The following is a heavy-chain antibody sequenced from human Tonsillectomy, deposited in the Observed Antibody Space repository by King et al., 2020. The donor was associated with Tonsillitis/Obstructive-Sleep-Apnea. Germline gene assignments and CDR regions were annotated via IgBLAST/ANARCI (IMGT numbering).Heavy chain of an antibody. CDR1: GYTFTGYH. D-gene: IGHD1-26*01. CDR3: ARDLLNRALVYGMDV. V-gene: IGHV1-2*02. J-gene: IGHJ6*02. CDR2: NNPNSGGT. Sequence: PLVQSGAEVKRPGASVKVSCKASGYTFTGYHIHWVRQAPGQGLEWMGWNNPNSGGTNYAQKFQGRVTMTRDTSISTAYMEVSRLRSDDTAVYYCARDLLNRALVYGMDVWGQGTTVTVSS.